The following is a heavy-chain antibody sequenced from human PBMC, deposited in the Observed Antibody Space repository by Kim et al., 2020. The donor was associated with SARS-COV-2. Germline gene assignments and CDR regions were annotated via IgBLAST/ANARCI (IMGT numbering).Heavy chain of an antibody. CDR3: ARRTDYGDY. J-gene: IGHJ4*02. V-gene: IGHV1-18*01. Sequence: ASVKVSCKASGYTFTSYGISWVRQALGQGLEWMGWISAYNGDTTYAQRFQGRVTMTTDTSTTTAYMDLTSLRSDDTAVYYCARRTDYGDYWGQGTLVTVS. CDR2: ISAYNGDT. CDR1: GYTFTSYG. D-gene: IGHD3-16*01.